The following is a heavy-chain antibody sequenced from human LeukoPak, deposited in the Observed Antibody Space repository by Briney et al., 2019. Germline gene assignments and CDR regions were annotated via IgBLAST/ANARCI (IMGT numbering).Heavy chain of an antibody. J-gene: IGHJ4*02. CDR1: GYTFTGYY. Sequence: GASVKVSCKASGYTFTGYYMHWVRQAPGQGPEWMGWINPNSGGTNYAQKFQGRVTMTRGTSISTAYMELSRLTSGDTALYYCARGIYNWNSADYWGQGTLVTVSS. V-gene: IGHV1-2*02. CDR2: INPNSGGT. D-gene: IGHD1-20*01. CDR3: ARGIYNWNSADY.